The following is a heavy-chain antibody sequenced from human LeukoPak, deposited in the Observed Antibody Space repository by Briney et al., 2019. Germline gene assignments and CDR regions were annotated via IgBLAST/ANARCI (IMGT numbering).Heavy chain of an antibody. CDR1: GFTFSSYG. CDR3: ATYDY. V-gene: IGHV3-7*01. CDR2: IKQDGSEK. Sequence: GGSLRLSCAASGFTFSSYGMHWVRQAPGKGLEWVANIKQDGSEKYYVDFVKGRFTISRDNAKNSLYLQMNSLRAEDTGVYYCATYDYWGQGTLVTVSS. J-gene: IGHJ4*02.